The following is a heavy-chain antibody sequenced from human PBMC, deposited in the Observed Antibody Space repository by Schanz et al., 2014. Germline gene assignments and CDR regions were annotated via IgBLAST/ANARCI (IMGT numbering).Heavy chain of an antibody. D-gene: IGHD6-19*01. CDR2: ISFDGGKT. Sequence: QVVLMESGGGVVRPGRSVRLSCVASGFTFRSYGMHWVRQAPGKGLEWVAHISFDGGKTYYADSVKGRFTLSRDNSKNTIDLPMNSLRPEDTAVYYCGRDYSGGALDYWGQGTLVTVSS. V-gene: IGHV3-30*04. CDR1: GFTFRSYG. J-gene: IGHJ4*02. CDR3: GRDYSGGALDY.